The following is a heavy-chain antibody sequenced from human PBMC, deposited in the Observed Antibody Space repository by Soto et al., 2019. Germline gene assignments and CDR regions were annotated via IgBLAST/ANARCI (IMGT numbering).Heavy chain of an antibody. CDR1: GFTFIGDW. Sequence: GGSLRLSCAASGFTFIGDWMHWVRHGAGKGLVWVSRINMDGSSTNYADSVKGRFTISRDNAKNTLYLQMNSLRVDDTAVYYCARGPRGLYHHDYWGQGALVTVSS. J-gene: IGHJ4*02. V-gene: IGHV3-74*01. CDR3: ARGPRGLYHHDY. CDR2: INMDGSST. D-gene: IGHD2-2*01.